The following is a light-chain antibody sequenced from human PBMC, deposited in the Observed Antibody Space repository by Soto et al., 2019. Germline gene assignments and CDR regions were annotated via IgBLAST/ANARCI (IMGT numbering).Light chain of an antibody. CDR2: DIT. V-gene: IGLV2-11*01. Sequence: QPVLTQPRSVSGSPGQSVTISCTGTSSDVGGYDYVSWYQQHPGIAPQLILYDITKRPSGVPDRFSGSKSGNTASLTISGLQAEDEADYYCCSYAGRYSWVFGGGTKVTVL. CDR1: SSDVGGYDY. J-gene: IGLJ3*02. CDR3: CSYAGRYSWV.